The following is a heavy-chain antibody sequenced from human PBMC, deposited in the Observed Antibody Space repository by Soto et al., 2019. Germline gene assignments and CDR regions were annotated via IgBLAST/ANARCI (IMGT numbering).Heavy chain of an antibody. J-gene: IGHJ4*02. CDR2: IGGYKGNT. CDR3: APHTLDTGMPSGY. Sequence: QVQLVQSGAEVREPGASVKVSCKASGYTFTNYGVSWVRQAPGQGLEWMGWIGGYKGNTNYAQKLQGRVTLTTDTXTSTAYMELRSLGSDDTAVYYCAPHTLDTGMPSGYWGQGTLVTVSS. V-gene: IGHV1-18*01. D-gene: IGHD5-18*01. CDR1: GYTFTNYG.